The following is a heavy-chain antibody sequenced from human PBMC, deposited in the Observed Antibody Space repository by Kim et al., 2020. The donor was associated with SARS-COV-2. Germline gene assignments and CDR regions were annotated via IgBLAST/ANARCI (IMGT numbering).Heavy chain of an antibody. Sequence: SETLSLTCAVSGGSISSSNWWSWVRQPPGKGLEWIGEIYHSGSTNYNPSLRSRVTISVDKSKNQFSLKLSSVTAADTAVYYCASTSTAGSWWTDWGQGTLVTVSS. V-gene: IGHV4-4*02. J-gene: IGHJ4*02. CDR1: GGSISSSNW. D-gene: IGHD1-26*01. CDR2: IYHSGST. CDR3: ASTSTAGSWWTD.